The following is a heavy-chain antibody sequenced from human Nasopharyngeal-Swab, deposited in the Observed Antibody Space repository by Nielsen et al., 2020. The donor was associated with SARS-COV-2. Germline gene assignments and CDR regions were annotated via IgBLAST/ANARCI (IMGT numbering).Heavy chain of an antibody. J-gene: IGHJ4*02. Sequence: WIRQPPGKGLEWLAYISSSSSKSYYADSVKGRFTISRDNPKSSLYLQMNSLRDEDTAVYYCARDWGRDGYTIGRDYWGQGTLVTVSS. V-gene: IGHV3-11*05. D-gene: IGHD5-24*01. CDR2: ISSSSSKS. CDR3: ARDWGRDGYTIGRDY.